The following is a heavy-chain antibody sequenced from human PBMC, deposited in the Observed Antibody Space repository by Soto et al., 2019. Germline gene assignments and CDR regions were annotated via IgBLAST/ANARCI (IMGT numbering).Heavy chain of an antibody. Sequence: SGTLSLTCTVSGGTIRSNNYPWGWIRQPPGKGLAWIGSIYYSVTTSHNPYLKSRATISVDTSNNQFSLKLNSVTAADTAVYSCARHMIKHCTGGTCYSGNWFDPWGQGTLVTVSS. J-gene: IGHJ5*02. CDR1: GGTIRSNNYP. D-gene: IGHD2-15*01. CDR3: ARHMIKHCTGGTCYSGNWFDP. V-gene: IGHV4-39*01. CDR2: IYYSVTT.